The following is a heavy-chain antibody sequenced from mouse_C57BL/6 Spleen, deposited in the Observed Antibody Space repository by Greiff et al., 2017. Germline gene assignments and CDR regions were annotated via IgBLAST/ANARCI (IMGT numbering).Heavy chain of an antibody. CDR1: GYTFTSYW. CDR3: ARGAYYGSSPGYFDY. V-gene: IGHV1-61*01. CDR2: IYPSDSET. D-gene: IGHD1-1*01. J-gene: IGHJ2*01. Sequence: VQLQQPGAELVRPGSSVKLSCKASGYTFTSYWMDWVKQRPGQGLEWIGNIYPSDSETHYNQKFKDKATLTVDKSSSTAYMQLSSLTSEDSAVDYCARGAYYGSSPGYFDYWGQGTTLTVSS.